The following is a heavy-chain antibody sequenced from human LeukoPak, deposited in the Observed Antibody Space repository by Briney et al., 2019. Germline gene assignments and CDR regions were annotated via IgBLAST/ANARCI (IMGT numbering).Heavy chain of an antibody. CDR2: ISGSNAYI. Sequence: PGGSLRLSCAASGFTFSSYTMNWVRQAPGKGLEWVSSISGSNAYIYYADSVKGRFTISRDNAKNSLYLQMNSLRAEDTALYYCARRSGGLNQWGQGTLVTVSS. CDR3: ARRSGGLNQ. V-gene: IGHV3-21*01. J-gene: IGHJ4*02. CDR1: GFTFSSYT. D-gene: IGHD2-15*01.